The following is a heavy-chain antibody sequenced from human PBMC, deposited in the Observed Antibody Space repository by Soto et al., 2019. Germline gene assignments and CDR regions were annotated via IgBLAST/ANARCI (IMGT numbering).Heavy chain of an antibody. V-gene: IGHV3-33*01. J-gene: IGHJ3*02. D-gene: IGHD3-22*01. Sequence: GGSLRLSCAASGVTISSYGMHWVRQAPGKGLECVAVIWYDGSNKYYADSVKGRFTISRDNSKNTLYLQMNSLRAEDTAVYYCARQGAPYYYDSSGPRGAFDIWGQGTMVTVSS. CDR3: ARQGAPYYYDSSGPRGAFDI. CDR1: GVTISSYG. CDR2: IWYDGSNK.